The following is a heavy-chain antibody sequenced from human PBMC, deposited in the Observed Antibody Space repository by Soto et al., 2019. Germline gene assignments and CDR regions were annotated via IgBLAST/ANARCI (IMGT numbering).Heavy chain of an antibody. J-gene: IGHJ4*02. CDR3: ATTTITMSYFDY. V-gene: IGHV3-72*01. CDR2: SRNKTKSYTT. Sequence: GGSLRLSCAVSGFILSDHYMDWVRQAPGKGLEWVGRSRNKTKSYTTDYGASVKGRFTISRDDSKNSLYLQMNSLKTEDTAVYYCATTTITMSYFDYWGQGTLVTVSS. CDR1: GFILSDHY. D-gene: IGHD3-10*02.